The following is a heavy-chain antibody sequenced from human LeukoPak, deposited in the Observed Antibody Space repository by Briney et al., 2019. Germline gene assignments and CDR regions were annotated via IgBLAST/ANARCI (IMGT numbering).Heavy chain of an antibody. CDR2: IYYTGST. D-gene: IGHD2/OR15-2a*01. V-gene: IGHV4-39*02. Sequence: SETLSLTCTVSCVSISSSSYFWVWIRQPPGKGLEWIGSIYYTGSTYYSPSLKSRVTISVDTSKNHFSLKLSSVTAADTAVYYCARLDFPHYFDCWGQGTLVTVSS. CDR1: CVSISSSSYF. J-gene: IGHJ4*02. CDR3: ARLDFPHYFDC.